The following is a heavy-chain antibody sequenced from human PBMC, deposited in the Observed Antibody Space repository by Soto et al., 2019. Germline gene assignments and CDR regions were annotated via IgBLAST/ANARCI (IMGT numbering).Heavy chain of an antibody. J-gene: IGHJ4*02. CDR1: GFTVSSNY. CDR2: IYRGGNT. CDR3: ARDPLGPLTTVNV. Sequence: VQLVESGGGLVQPGESLRLSCAVSGFTVSSNYMSWVRQAPGKGLEWVSVIYRGGNTFYTDSVKGRFTFSRDNSNNTLYLQMNSLRVEDTAVYYCARDPLGPLTTVNVWGQGTLVTVSS. D-gene: IGHD4-17*01. V-gene: IGHV3-66*01.